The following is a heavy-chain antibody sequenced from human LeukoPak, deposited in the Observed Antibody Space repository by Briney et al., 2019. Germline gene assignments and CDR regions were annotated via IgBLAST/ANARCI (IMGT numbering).Heavy chain of an antibody. CDR1: GYTFTIYG. CDR2: ISAYNGNT. V-gene: IGHV1-18*01. D-gene: IGHD1-20*01. J-gene: IGHJ4*02. CDR3: ARDAGITGTTCPDY. Sequence: ASVKVSCKASGYTFTIYGISWVRQAPGQGLEWMGWISAYNGNTNYAQKLQGRVTMTTDTSTSTAYMELRSLRSDDTAVYYCARDAGITGTTCPDYWGQGTLVTVSS.